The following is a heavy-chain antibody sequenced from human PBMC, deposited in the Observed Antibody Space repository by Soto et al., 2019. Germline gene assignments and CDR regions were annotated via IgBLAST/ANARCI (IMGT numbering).Heavy chain of an antibody. CDR2: MNPNSGNT. D-gene: IGHD4-17*01. CDR1: GYTFTSYD. V-gene: IGHV1-8*01. J-gene: IGHJ4*02. Sequence: GASVKVSCKASGYTFTSYDINWVRQATGRGLEWMGGMNPNSGNTGYAQKFQGRVTMTKDTSTVTAYMELSSLRSEDTAVYYCATALIYGDYSDYWGQGTLVTVSS. CDR3: ATALIYGDYSDY.